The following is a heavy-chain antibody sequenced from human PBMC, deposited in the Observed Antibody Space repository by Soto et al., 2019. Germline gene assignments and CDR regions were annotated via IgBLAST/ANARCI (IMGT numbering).Heavy chain of an antibody. J-gene: IGHJ6*02. CDR3: AKDEPYYDILTGYTYYYGMDV. CDR2: ISYDGSNK. Sequence: GGSLRLSCAASGFTFSSYGMHWVRQAPGKGLEWVAVISYDGSNKYYADSVKGRFTISRDNSKNTLYLQMNSLRAEDTAVYYCAKDEPYYDILTGYTYYYGMDVCGQGTTVTVSS. V-gene: IGHV3-30*18. D-gene: IGHD3-9*01. CDR1: GFTFSSYG.